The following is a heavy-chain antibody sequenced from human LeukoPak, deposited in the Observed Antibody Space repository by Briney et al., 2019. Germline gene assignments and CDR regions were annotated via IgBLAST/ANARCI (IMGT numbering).Heavy chain of an antibody. CDR1: GFTVSSNY. CDR2: IYSGGST. CDR3: ASMLNFDAFDI. Sequence: GGSLRLSCAASGFTVSSNYMSWVRQAPGKGLEWVSVIYSGGSTYYADSVKGRFTISRDNSKNTLYLQMNSLRAEDTAVYYCASMLNFDAFDIRGQGTMVTVSS. J-gene: IGHJ3*02. V-gene: IGHV3-66*01. D-gene: IGHD3-16*01.